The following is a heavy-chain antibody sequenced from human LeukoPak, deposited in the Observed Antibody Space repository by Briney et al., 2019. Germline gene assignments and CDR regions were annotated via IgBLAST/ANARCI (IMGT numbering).Heavy chain of an antibody. CDR3: AELGITMIGGV. V-gene: IGHV3-48*03. CDR2: ISSSGSTI. D-gene: IGHD3-10*02. Sequence: GGSLRLSCAASGLTFSSYEMNWVRQAPGKGLEWVSYISSSGSTIYYADSVKGRFAISRDNSKNTMYLQMNSLRAEDTAVYYCAELGITMIGGVWGKGTTVTVSS. J-gene: IGHJ6*04. CDR1: GLTFSSYE.